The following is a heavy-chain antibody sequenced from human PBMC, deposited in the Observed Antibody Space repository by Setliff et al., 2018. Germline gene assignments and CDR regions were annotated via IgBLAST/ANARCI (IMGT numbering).Heavy chain of an antibody. CDR2: ISPYSGNA. D-gene: IGHD6-19*01. J-gene: IGHJ4*02. V-gene: IGHV1-8*02. CDR3: VRVTSGRLDFDY. CDR1: GYSFSDSA. Sequence: ASVKVSCKTSGYSFSDSAVNWVRQAPGQGLEWVGWISPYSGNAYYAQKFQGRVTITWVTSISTAYMELSSLRSEDTAVYYCVRVTSGRLDFDYWGQGTPVTVSS.